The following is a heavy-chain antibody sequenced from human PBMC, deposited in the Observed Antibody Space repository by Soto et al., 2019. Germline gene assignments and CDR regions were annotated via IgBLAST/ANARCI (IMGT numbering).Heavy chain of an antibody. CDR2: IRSKAYGGTT. D-gene: IGHD3-3*01. V-gene: IGHV3-49*03. Sequence: PGGSLRLSCTASGFTFGDYAMSWFRQAPGKGLEWVGFIRSKAYGGTTEYAASVKGRFTISRDDSKSIAYLQMNSLKTEDTAVYYCTRDRRRYDFLSGYYSPDAFDIWGQGTMVTVSS. J-gene: IGHJ3*02. CDR3: TRDRRRYDFLSGYYSPDAFDI. CDR1: GFTFGDYA.